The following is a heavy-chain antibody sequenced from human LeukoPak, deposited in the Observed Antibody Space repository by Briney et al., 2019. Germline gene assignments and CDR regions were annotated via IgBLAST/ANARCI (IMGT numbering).Heavy chain of an antibody. CDR2: ISSSSNSI. Sequence: GGPLRLSCTASGFTFSIYSMNWVRQAPGKGLEWLSSISSSSNSIYYADSLKGQFTISRDNAKNSLYLQMNSLRDEDTAVYYCARGPSCSSVSCYTTGLFDYRGRGTLVTVSS. CDR1: GFTFSIYS. V-gene: IGHV3-21*01. D-gene: IGHD2-15*01. CDR3: ARGPSCSSVSCYTTGLFDY. J-gene: IGHJ4*02.